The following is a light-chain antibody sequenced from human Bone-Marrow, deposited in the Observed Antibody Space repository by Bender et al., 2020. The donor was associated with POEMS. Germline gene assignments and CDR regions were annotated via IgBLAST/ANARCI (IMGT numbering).Light chain of an antibody. V-gene: IGLV2-23*02. Sequence: QSALTQPASVSGSPGQSITISCTGSSSDVGYYDSVSWYQQHTGKAPRLLIYEVNKRPSGVSNRFSGSKSGNTASLSLSGLQSEDEADYYCAVWDDSLNGWVFGGGTKLTVL. CDR3: AVWDDSLNGWV. CDR1: SSDVGYYDS. J-gene: IGLJ3*02. CDR2: EVN.